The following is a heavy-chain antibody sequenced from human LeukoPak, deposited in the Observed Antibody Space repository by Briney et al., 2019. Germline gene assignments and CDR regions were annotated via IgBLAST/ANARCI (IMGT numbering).Heavy chain of an antibody. V-gene: IGHV3-30*02. CDR1: GFTFSSYG. CDR2: IRYDGSNK. CDR3: TRGTSIQLLWFGELFKQNWFDP. Sequence: GGSLRLSCAASGFTFSSYGMHWVRQAPGKGLEWVAFIRYDGSNKYYADSVKGRFTISRDNSKNTLYLQMNSLRAEDTAVYYCTRGTSIQLLWFGELFKQNWFDPWGQGTLVTVSS. D-gene: IGHD3-10*01. J-gene: IGHJ5*02.